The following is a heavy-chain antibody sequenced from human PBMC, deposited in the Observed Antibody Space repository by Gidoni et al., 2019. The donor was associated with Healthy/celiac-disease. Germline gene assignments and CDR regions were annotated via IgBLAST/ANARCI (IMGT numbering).Heavy chain of an antibody. Sequence: QVQLQESGPGLVTPSQTLSLTCTVSGGSLSRGGYYWSWIRQHPGKGLEWIGYIYYSGSAYYNPSLKSRVTMSVETSKNQFSLKLSSGTAADTAVYYCARITMIVVVVDYWGQGTLVTVSS. CDR3: ARITMIVVVVDY. CDR1: GGSLSRGGYY. J-gene: IGHJ4*02. D-gene: IGHD3-22*01. V-gene: IGHV4-31*03. CDR2: IYYSGSA.